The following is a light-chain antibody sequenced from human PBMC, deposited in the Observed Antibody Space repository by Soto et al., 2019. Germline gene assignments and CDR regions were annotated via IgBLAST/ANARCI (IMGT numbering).Light chain of an antibody. CDR3: QQSDWTPIT. CDR2: DGS. V-gene: IGKV1-5*01. Sequence: IQFAQAPSTLRAFVGSRVTITCRASHRISSWLDWYQQKTEKAPKILIYDGSTLESGVPARFSGSACGTVGTINISSLQADDGVTYYCQQSDWTPITFGQGTRLEIK. J-gene: IGKJ5*01. CDR1: HRISSW.